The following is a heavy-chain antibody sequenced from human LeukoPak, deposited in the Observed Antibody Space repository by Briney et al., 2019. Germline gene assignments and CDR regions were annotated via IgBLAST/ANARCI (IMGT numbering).Heavy chain of an antibody. CDR1: GGTFSSYA. J-gene: IGHJ4*02. Sequence: SVKVSCKASGGTFSSYAINWVRQAPGQGLEWMGRIIPILGTANYAQKFQGRVTITADKSTSTAYMELSSLRSEDTAVYYCARALRSYYDFWSGQTDYWDQGTLVTVSS. CDR2: IIPILGTA. CDR3: ARALRSYYDFWSGQTDY. D-gene: IGHD3-3*01. V-gene: IGHV1-69*04.